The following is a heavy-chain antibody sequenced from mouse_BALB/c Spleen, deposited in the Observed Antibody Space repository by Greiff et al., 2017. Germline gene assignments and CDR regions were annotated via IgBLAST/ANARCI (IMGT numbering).Heavy chain of an antibody. V-gene: IGHV6-6*02. CDR1: GFTFSNYW. CDR3: TRQYGSSYRYWYFDV. CDR2: IRLKSNNYAT. Sequence: EVMLVESGGGLVQPGGSMKLSCVASGFTFSNYWMNWVRQSPEKGLEWVAEIRLKSNNYATHYAESVKGRFTISRDDSKSSVYLQMNNLRAEDTGIYYCTRQYGSSYRYWYFDVWGAGTTVTVSS. J-gene: IGHJ1*01. D-gene: IGHD1-1*01.